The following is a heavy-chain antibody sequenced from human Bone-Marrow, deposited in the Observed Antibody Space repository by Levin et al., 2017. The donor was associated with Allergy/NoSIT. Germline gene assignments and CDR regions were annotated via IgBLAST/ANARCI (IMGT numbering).Heavy chain of an antibody. J-gene: IGHJ6*03. D-gene: IGHD6-13*01. V-gene: IGHV3-15*01. CDR3: TTDPAGHYYYMDV. CDR1: GLTFSYAW. CDR2: IQSKVDGETK. Sequence: KRGESLKISCEVSGLTFSYAWFSWVRQAPGKGLEWVGRIQSKVDGETKDYAAPVKDRFTISRDDSKNTLYLQMTRLKTEDSAVYYCTTDPAGHYYYMDVWGNGTTVTVSS.